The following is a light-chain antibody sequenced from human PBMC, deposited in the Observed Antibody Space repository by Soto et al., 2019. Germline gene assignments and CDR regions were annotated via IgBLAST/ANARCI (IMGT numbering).Light chain of an antibody. Sequence: QLVLTQSPSASASLGASVKLTCTLSSGHSSYAIAWHQQQPEKGPRYLVRLNSDRSHSKGDGIPDRFSGSSSGAERYLTISSLRSEDEADYYCQTWDTGIVVFGGGTKLTVL. CDR1: SGHSSYA. CDR2: LNSDRSH. CDR3: QTWDTGIVV. J-gene: IGLJ2*01. V-gene: IGLV4-69*01.